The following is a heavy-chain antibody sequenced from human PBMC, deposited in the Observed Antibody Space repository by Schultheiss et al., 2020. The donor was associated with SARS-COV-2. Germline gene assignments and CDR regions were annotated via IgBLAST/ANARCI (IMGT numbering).Heavy chain of an antibody. D-gene: IGHD5-18*01. CDR3: ARAPDRLIKLWHSYGMDV. CDR1: GGSFSGYY. V-gene: IGHV4-34*09. CDR2: IYYSGST. J-gene: IGHJ6*02. Sequence: SQTLSLTCAVYGGSFSGYYWSWIRQPPGKGLEWIGYIYYSGSTYYNPSLKSRVTISVDTSKNQFSLKLSSVTAADTAVYYCARAPDRLIKLWHSYGMDVWGQGTTVTVSS.